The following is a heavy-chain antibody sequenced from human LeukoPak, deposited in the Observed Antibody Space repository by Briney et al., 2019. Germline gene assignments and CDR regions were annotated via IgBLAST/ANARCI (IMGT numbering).Heavy chain of an antibody. J-gene: IGHJ6*03. CDR3: AKGNYYYYYMDV. CDR1: GFTFSIYA. V-gene: IGHV3-23*01. CDR2: FSGSGGST. D-gene: IGHD3-10*01. Sequence: GGSLRLSCAASGFTFSIYAMNWVRQAPGKGLEWVSAFSGSGGSTYYADSVKGRFTISRDNSKSTLYLQMNSLRAEDTAVYYCAKGNYYYYYMDVWGKGTTVTVSS.